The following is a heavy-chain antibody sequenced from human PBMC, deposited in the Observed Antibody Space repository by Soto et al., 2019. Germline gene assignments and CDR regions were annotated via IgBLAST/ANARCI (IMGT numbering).Heavy chain of an antibody. Sequence: EVPLLESGGGLVQPGGSLRLSCAASGFTFSSYAMGWVRQAPGKGLEWVSAISGSGGSTYYADSVKGRFTISRDNSKNTLYLQMNSLRAEDTAVYYCTASSGWYNAFDIWGQGTMVTVSS. CDR3: TASSGWYNAFDI. CDR1: GFTFSSYA. V-gene: IGHV3-23*01. D-gene: IGHD6-19*01. J-gene: IGHJ3*02. CDR2: ISGSGGST.